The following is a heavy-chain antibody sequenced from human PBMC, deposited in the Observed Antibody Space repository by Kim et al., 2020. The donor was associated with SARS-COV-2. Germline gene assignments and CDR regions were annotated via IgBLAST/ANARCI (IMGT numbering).Heavy chain of an antibody. CDR3: ARDLPRHCSGPSCYYYYYGMDF. D-gene: IGHD2-2*01. V-gene: IGHV1-69*13. Sequence: SVKVSCKASGGIFSRYAISWVRQAPGQGLEWMGGIVPMYASANYAQKFQDRVTITADETTATAYMDLSGLRSEDTAIYYCARDLPRHCSGPSCYYYYYGMDFWGQGTTVTVSS. J-gene: IGHJ6*01. CDR1: GGIFSRYA. CDR2: IVPMYASA.